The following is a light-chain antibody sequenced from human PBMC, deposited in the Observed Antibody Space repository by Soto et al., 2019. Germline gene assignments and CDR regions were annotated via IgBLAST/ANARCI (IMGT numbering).Light chain of an antibody. J-gene: IGLJ2*01. V-gene: IGLV2-14*01. CDR1: SSDVGGFNY. CDR2: DVS. CDR3: TSYVTGSTLVV. Sequence: QSALTQPASVSGSPGQSITISCTGTSSDVGGFNYVSWYQQHPGKAPKLMIYDVSNRPSGVSNRFSGSKSGNTASLTISGLQAEDEADYYCTSYVTGSTLVVFGGGTKLTVL.